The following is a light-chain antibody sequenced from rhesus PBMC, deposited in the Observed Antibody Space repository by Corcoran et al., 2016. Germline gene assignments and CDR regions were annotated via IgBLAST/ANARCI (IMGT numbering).Light chain of an antibody. V-gene: IGKV1-25*01. CDR3: QHGYGTPYS. J-gene: IGKJ2*01. CDR2: KAS. Sequence: DIQMTQSPSSLSAYVGDRVTITCQASQGISNNVAWYQQKPGKVPKLLIYKASTLQSGVPSRFSGRGAGTDFTHTIHILQPEDFSTYYCQHGYGTPYSFGQGTKVEIK. CDR1: QGISNN.